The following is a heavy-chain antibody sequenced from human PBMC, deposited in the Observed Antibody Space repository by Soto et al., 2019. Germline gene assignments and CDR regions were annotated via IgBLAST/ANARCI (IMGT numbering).Heavy chain of an antibody. CDR2: IYYSGST. CDR3: AREQVITVFGSDY. Sequence: QVQLQESGPGLVKPSQTLSLTCTVSGGSISSGGHYWSWIRQHPGKGLEWIGFIYYSGSTYYNPSLKSRVTISVDTSKNQFSLKLSSVTAADTAVYYCAREQVITVFGSDYWGQGTLVTVSS. D-gene: IGHD3-3*01. J-gene: IGHJ4*02. V-gene: IGHV4-31*03. CDR1: GGSISSGGHY.